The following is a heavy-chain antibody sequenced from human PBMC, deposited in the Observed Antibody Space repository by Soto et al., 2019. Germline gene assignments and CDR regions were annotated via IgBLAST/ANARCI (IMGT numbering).Heavy chain of an antibody. CDR3: TRGGDAYKNGH. V-gene: IGHV4-61*01. D-gene: IGHD2-21*01. Sequence: QVQLQESGPGLVKPSETLSLTCTVPGGSVNICTYYWSWIRQPPGKGLEWIGFIHYSGSTNYNPSRKRRVTMSVDTSKNQYSLKLTSVNAADTAVYYCTRGGDAYKNGHWGQGTLVTVSS. CDR1: GGSVNICTYY. CDR2: IHYSGST. J-gene: IGHJ4*02.